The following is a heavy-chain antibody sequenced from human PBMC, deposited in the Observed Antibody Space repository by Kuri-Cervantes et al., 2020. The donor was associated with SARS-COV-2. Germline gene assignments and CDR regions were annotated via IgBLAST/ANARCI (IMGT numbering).Heavy chain of an antibody. V-gene: IGHV4-61*03. CDR3: ARAQRGLMVALDY. J-gene: IGHJ4*02. CDR2: IYHSGAT. CDR1: GGSVSSGTKF. Sequence: GSLRLSCAVSGGSVSSGTKFWSWIRQPPGKGLEWIGYIYHSGATNYNPSLESRVTISVDTSKNHFSLKLNSVTAADTAVYYCARAQRGLMVALDYWGQGTLVTVSS. D-gene: IGHD5-12*01.